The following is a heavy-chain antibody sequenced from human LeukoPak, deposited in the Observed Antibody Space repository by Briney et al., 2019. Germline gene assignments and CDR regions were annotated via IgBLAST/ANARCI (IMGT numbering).Heavy chain of an antibody. D-gene: IGHD5/OR15-5a*01. V-gene: IGHV3-15*01. J-gene: IGHJ4*02. CDR2: IKSNIDGGTT. CDR3: VGHWDPIVSAIAPGDY. Sequence: GGSLRLSCAASGFTFNDAWMSWVRQAPGKGLEWVGRIKSNIDGGTTDFAAPVKGRFSISRDDSKTTLYLHLDSLQPGDTAVYYCVGHWDPIVSAIAPGDYWGQGTLVTVSS. CDR1: GFTFNDAW.